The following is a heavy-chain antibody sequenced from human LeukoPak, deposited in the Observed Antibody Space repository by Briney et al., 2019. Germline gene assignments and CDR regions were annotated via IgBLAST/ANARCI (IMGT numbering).Heavy chain of an antibody. D-gene: IGHD3-22*01. CDR3: AREDDSHSGAFDI. J-gene: IGHJ3*02. CDR2: ISYDGSDK. CDR1: GFTFSSYA. V-gene: IGHV3-30-3*01. Sequence: GRSLRLSCAASGFTFSSYAMHWVRQAPGKGLEWVAVISYDGSDKYYADSVKSRFTISRDNSKNTLYLQMNSLRAEDTAVYYCAREDDSHSGAFDIWGQGTMVTVSS.